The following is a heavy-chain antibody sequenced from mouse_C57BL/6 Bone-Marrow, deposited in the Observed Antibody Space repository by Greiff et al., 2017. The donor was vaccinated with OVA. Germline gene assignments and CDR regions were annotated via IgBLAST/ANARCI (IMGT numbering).Heavy chain of an antibody. V-gene: IGHV1-42*01. CDR2: INPSTGGT. CDR1: GYSFTGYY. D-gene: IGHD1-1*01. CDR3: RGRFYYGSSYWYFDV. Sequence: VQLQQSGPELVKPGASVKISCKASGYSFTGYYMHWVKQSPGKSLEWIGVINPSTGGTTYNQKFKAKATLTVDKSSSTAYMQLNSLTSEDSAVYYCRGRFYYGSSYWYFDVWGTGTTVTVSS. J-gene: IGHJ1*03.